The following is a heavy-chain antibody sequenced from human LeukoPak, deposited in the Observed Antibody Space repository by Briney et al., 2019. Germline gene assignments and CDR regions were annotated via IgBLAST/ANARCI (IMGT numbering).Heavy chain of an antibody. D-gene: IGHD2-15*01. CDR3: AKGQYAQIVVVVAAILGMDV. CDR1: GFTFSSYG. Sequence: GGSLRLSCAASGFTFSSYGMHWVRQAPGKGLEWVAVISYDGSNKYYADSVKGRFTISRDSSKNTLYLQMNSLRAEDTAVYYCAKGQYAQIVVVVAAILGMDVWGQGTTVTVSS. CDR2: ISYDGSNK. J-gene: IGHJ6*02. V-gene: IGHV3-30*18.